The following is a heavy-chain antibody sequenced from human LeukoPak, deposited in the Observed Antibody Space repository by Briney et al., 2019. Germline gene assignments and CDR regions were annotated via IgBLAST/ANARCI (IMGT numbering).Heavy chain of an antibody. Sequence: QTPSLTCALSGDTLSRTSAGWDWIRQSPSRGLEWLGRTYYRSSWYSDYAVSVKSRITINPDTSKNQFSLQLYSVTPEDTAVYYCAREDEQQLVVSWFDPWGRGTRVSVSS. V-gene: IGHV6-1*01. D-gene: IGHD6-13*01. CDR1: GDTLSRTSAG. CDR2: TYYRSSWYS. J-gene: IGHJ5*02. CDR3: AREDEQQLVVSWFDP.